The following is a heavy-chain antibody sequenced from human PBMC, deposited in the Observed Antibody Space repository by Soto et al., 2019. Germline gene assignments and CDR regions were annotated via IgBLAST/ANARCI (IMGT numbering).Heavy chain of an antibody. Sequence: SETLSLTCTVSGGSISSYYWSWIRQPPGKGLEWIGYIYYSGSTNYNPSLKSRVTISVDTSKNQFSLKLSSVTAADTAVYYCARLATDYYYMDVWGKGTTDTVSS. J-gene: IGHJ6*03. CDR1: GGSISSYY. CDR3: ARLATDYYYMDV. V-gene: IGHV4-59*08. CDR2: IYYSGST.